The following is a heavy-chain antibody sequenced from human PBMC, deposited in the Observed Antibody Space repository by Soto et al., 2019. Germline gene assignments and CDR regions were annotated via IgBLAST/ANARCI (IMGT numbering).Heavy chain of an antibody. CDR2: ISGSGGKT. CDR1: GFTFSSYA. Sequence: GGSLRLSCAASGFTFSSYAMSWVRQAPGKGLEWVSAISGSGGKTFYADSVKGRFTISRDNSKNTLYLQMNSLRAEDTAVYYCARGNYYDSSGNYAYFGLWGQGTLVTVSS. D-gene: IGHD3-22*01. J-gene: IGHJ4*02. CDR3: ARGNYYDSSGNYAYFGL. V-gene: IGHV3-23*01.